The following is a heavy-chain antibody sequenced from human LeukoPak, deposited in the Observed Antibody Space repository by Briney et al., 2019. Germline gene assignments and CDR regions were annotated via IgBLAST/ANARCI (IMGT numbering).Heavy chain of an antibody. Sequence: GGSLRLSCAASGFTFSSYAMSWVRQAPGKGLEWVSAISGSGGSTYYADSVKGRFTISRDNSKNTLYLQMNSLRAEDTAVHYCAKDYYDSSGYYSRLLFDYWGQGTLVTVSS. J-gene: IGHJ4*02. CDR2: ISGSGGST. D-gene: IGHD3-22*01. CDR3: AKDYYDSSGYYSRLLFDY. CDR1: GFTFSSYA. V-gene: IGHV3-23*01.